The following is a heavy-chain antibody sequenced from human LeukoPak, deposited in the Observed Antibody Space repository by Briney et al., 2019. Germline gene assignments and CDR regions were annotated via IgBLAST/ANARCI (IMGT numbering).Heavy chain of an antibody. D-gene: IGHD7-27*01. V-gene: IGHV3-20*04. CDR1: GFTFDAFG. CDR2: IRGDAGST. CDR3: ARVWAWGSGNYFDN. J-gene: IGHJ4*02. Sequence: SGGSLRLSCAASGFTFDAFGMTWVRQAPGKGLEWVSAIRGDAGSTGYADSVKGRFTISRDNAKNSLHLQMNSLRVEDTALYYCARVWAWGSGNYFDNWGEGSLVTVSS.